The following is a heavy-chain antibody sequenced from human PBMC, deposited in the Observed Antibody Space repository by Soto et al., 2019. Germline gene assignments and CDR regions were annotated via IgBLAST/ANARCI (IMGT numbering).Heavy chain of an antibody. CDR1: GFTFDDYA. Sequence: EVQLVESGGGLVQPGRSLRLSCAASGFTFDDYAMHWVRQAPGKCLEWVSGISWNSGSIGYADSVKGRFTISRDNAKNSLYLQMNSLRAEDTALYYCAKAPTTVTGDNWFDPWDQGTLVTVSS. D-gene: IGHD4-17*01. CDR3: AKAPTTVTGDNWFDP. V-gene: IGHV3-9*01. J-gene: IGHJ5*02. CDR2: ISWNSGSI.